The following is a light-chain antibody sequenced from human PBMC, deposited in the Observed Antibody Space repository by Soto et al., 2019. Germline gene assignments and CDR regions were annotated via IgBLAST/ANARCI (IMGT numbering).Light chain of an antibody. CDR3: QQYNNWPRT. J-gene: IGKJ1*01. V-gene: IGKV3-15*01. CDR1: QSVSSN. Sequence: VMKQSPATLSVSPGERATLSCRASQSVSSNLAWYQQKPGQAPRLLIYGASTRATGIPARFSGSGSGTEFTLTISSLQSEDFAVYYCQQYNNWPRTFGRGTKVDIK. CDR2: GAS.